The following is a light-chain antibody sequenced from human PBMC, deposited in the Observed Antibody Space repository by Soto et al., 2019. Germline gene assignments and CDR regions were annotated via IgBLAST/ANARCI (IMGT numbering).Light chain of an antibody. J-gene: IGKJ5*01. Sequence: SHDTLSVSPGERATVSCRASQSVSSNLAWYQQKPGQAPRLLIYGASSRATGIPVRFSGSGSGTEFTLTISSLQSEDFAVYYCQQYNNWPLTFGQGTRLE. V-gene: IGKV3-15*01. CDR3: QQYNNWPLT. CDR2: GAS. CDR1: QSVSSN.